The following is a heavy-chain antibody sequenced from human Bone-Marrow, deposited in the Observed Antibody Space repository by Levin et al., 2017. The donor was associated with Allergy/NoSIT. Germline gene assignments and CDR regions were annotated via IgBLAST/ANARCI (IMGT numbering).Heavy chain of an antibody. D-gene: IGHD3-16*01. J-gene: IGHJ5*02. CDR1: GYSFTDQY. CDR2: IDPSAGLT. V-gene: IGHV1-46*01. Sequence: GESLKISCKASGYSFTDQYIHWVRQAPGQGLEWMGFIDPSAGLTSKPEKFQDRLTMTRDTSTNTVYMELNRLTYEDTAVYYCAREASGSSWGSRFYNWFDPWGQGTLVTVSS. CDR3: AREASGSSWGSRFYNWFDP.